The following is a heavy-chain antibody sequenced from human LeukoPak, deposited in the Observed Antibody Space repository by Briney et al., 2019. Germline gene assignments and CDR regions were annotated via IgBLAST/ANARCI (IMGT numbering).Heavy chain of an antibody. V-gene: IGHV1-24*01. D-gene: IGHD1-26*01. J-gene: IGHJ5*02. CDR1: GYTLSELS. Sequence: RASVKVSCKVSGYTLSELSMHWVRQAPGKGLEWMGGFDPEDGETIYAQKFQGRVTMTEDTSTDTAYMELSSLRSEDTAVYYCARDNSVGDYAWWFDPWGQGTLVTVSS. CDR3: ARDNSVGDYAWWFDP. CDR2: FDPEDGET.